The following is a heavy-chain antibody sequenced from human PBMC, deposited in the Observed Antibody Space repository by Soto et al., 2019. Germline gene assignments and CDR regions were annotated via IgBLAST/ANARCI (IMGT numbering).Heavy chain of an antibody. V-gene: IGHV4-30-2*01. CDR2: IYHSGST. CDR1: GVSISSGGDS. CDR3: ARVPDR. J-gene: IGHJ5*02. D-gene: IGHD2-2*01. Sequence: PSEPKSLTCAVSGVSISSGGDSWSWNRQPPGKGLEWIGDIYHSGSTYYNPSLKSRVTISVDRSKNQFSLKLSSVTAADTAVYYCARVPDRWGHGTLVTVSS.